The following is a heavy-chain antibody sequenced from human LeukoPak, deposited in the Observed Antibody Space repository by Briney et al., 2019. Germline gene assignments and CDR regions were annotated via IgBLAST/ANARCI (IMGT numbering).Heavy chain of an antibody. CDR3: AKGKAAHYHSVTDEYYYYLDV. D-gene: IGHD3-9*01. Sequence: SETLSLACVVEGYYFSGFYWTWIRQAPGKGLEWIGEISYSGSTKYNPSLKSRVTIEVDTSKKQISLNLSSATAADTAVYYCAKGKAAHYHSVTDEYYYYLDVWGKGTTVIVSS. J-gene: IGHJ6*03. CDR1: GYYFSGFY. CDR2: ISYSGST. V-gene: IGHV4-34*01.